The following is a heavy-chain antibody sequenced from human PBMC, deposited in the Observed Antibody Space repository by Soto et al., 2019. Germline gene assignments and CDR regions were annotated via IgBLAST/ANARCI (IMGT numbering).Heavy chain of an antibody. CDR3: TTDSYITSIIVRFDY. J-gene: IGHJ4*01. D-gene: IGHD3-22*01. CDR1: GFTFSNAW. V-gene: IGHV3-15*07. Sequence: EVHLVESGGGLVKPGGSLRLSCAASGFTFSNAWINWVRQTPGKGLEWVGRVKSKTDGGTTDFPAPVKGRFAISRDDSKNMVYLEMNSLKTEDTAIYYCTTDSYITSIIVRFDYWGHGTLVTVSS. CDR2: VKSKTDGGTT.